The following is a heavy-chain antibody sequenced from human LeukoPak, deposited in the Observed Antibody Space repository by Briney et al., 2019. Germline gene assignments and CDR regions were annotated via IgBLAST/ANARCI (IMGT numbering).Heavy chain of an antibody. J-gene: IGHJ4*02. Sequence: PGGSLRLSCAASGFTFSSYAMSWVRQAPGKGLEWVSAISGSGGSTYYADSVKGRFTISRGNSKNTLYLQMNSLTAEDTAVYYCAKDLGIVVTIVDYWGQGTLVTVSS. CDR3: AKDLGIVVTIVDY. V-gene: IGHV3-23*01. CDR2: ISGSGGST. CDR1: GFTFSSYA. D-gene: IGHD5-12*01.